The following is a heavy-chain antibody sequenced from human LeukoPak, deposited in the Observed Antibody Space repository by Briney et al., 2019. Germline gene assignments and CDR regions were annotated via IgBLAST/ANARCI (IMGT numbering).Heavy chain of an antibody. Sequence: PSETLSLTCTVSGGSISSGGYYWSWIRQHPGKGLEWIGYIYYSGSTYYNPSLKSRVTISVDTSKNQFSLKLSSVTAADTAVYYCASSYYYDSSVPWYFDYWGQGTLVTVSS. CDR1: GGSISSGGYY. J-gene: IGHJ4*02. CDR3: ASSYYYDSSVPWYFDY. CDR2: IYYSGST. D-gene: IGHD3-22*01. V-gene: IGHV4-31*03.